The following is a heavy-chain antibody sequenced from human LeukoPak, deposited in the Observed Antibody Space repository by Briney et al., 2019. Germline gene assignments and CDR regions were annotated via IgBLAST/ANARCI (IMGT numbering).Heavy chain of an antibody. V-gene: IGHV3-30-3*01. D-gene: IGHD5-12*01. Sequence: GGSLRLSCAASGFTFSSYAMHWVRQAPGKGLEWVAVISYDGSNKYYADSVKGRFTISRDNSKNTLYLQMNSLRAEDTAVYYCARAKEGYSGCEPFDYWGQGTLVTVSS. CDR1: GFTFSSYA. CDR3: ARAKEGYSGCEPFDY. CDR2: ISYDGSNK. J-gene: IGHJ4*02.